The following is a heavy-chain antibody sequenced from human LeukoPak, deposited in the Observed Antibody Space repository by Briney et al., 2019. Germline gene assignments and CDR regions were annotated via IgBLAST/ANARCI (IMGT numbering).Heavy chain of an antibody. CDR1: GFTFCDCA. CDR2: IRSKPYGETT. D-gene: IGHD1/OR15-1a*01. V-gene: IGHV3-49*03. Sequence: PGGSLRLSCIASGFTFCDCAMSWFRQAPGKGLEWVGFIRSKPYGETTEYAASLKDRFIISRDDSKSIAYLQMNSLKTEDAAVDYCTRGSGPSKQNCFDPWGQETLVTVPS. CDR3: TRGSGPSKQNCFDP. J-gene: IGHJ5*02.